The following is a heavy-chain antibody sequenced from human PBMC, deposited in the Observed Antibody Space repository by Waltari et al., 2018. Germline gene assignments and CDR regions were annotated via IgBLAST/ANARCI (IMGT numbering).Heavy chain of an antibody. J-gene: IGHJ4*02. D-gene: IGHD4-17*01. CDR3: ARGLGDYTY. V-gene: IGHV3-48*02. CDR2: IKSTGSTI. CDR1: GFNFSTYS. Sequence: EVQLVESGGGWVQRGGSLRLSCAASGFNFSTYSMNWVRQAPGKGLEWISYIKSTGSTIHYADSVKGRFTISRDNAKNSLYLQMNSLRDEDTAVYYCARGLGDYTYWGQGTLVTVSS.